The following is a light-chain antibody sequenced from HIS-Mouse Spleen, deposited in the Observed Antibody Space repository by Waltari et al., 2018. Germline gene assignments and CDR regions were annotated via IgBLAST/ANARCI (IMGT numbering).Light chain of an antibody. CDR3: SLYTSSSTSVV. CDR2: EVS. J-gene: IGLJ2*01. V-gene: IGLV2-18*01. CDR1: SSDVGSYNR. Sequence: QSALTQPPSVSGSPGQSVTISCTGTSSDVGSYNRVSWYQQPPGTAPKLMIYEVSNRPSGVPDRFSGSKSGNTASLTISGIQAEDEADYYCSLYTSSSTSVVFGGGTKLTVL.